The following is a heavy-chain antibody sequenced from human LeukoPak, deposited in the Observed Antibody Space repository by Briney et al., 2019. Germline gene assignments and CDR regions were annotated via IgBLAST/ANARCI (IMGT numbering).Heavy chain of an antibody. J-gene: IGHJ4*02. CDR2: IRYDGNIQ. CDR1: GFTFSNYG. CDR3: AKGGRWLEHHFDY. Sequence: GGSLRLSCAASGFTFSNYGMHWVRQAPGKGLEWLTFIRYDGNIQYYADSVKGRFTISRDNSKKTLYLQMNSLRAEDTAVYYCAKGGRWLEHHFDYWGQGALVTVSS. D-gene: IGHD5-24*01. V-gene: IGHV3-30*02.